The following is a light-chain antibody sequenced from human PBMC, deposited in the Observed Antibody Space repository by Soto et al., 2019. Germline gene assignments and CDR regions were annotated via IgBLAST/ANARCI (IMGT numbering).Light chain of an antibody. V-gene: IGKV3-20*01. Sequence: PGERATLSCRASQIVSSTYLAWFQQKPGQAPRLLIYGASTRAAGIPDRFSGSGSGTDFTLTITRLEPEDSAVYFCQQYTGPPTTFGQGTRLEIK. J-gene: IGKJ5*01. CDR2: GAS. CDR3: QQYTGPPTT. CDR1: QIVSSTY.